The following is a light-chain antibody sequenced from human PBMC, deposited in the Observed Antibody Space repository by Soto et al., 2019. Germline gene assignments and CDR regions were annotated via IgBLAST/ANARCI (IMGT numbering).Light chain of an antibody. CDR1: QSLNSNF. V-gene: IGKV3D-20*01. J-gene: IGKJ4*01. CDR3: QHFADSPR. Sequence: IVLTQSPATLSLSPGERATLSCGASQSLNSNFLAWYQKKSGVAPRLLIFDVSVRATGIPDRVSGSGSGNAFTLPIWSLEHEDSAVYFWQHFADSPRFGGG. CDR2: DVS.